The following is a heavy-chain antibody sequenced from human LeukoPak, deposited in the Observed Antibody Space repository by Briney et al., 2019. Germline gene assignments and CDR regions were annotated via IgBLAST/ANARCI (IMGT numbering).Heavy chain of an antibody. D-gene: IGHD3-10*01. Sequence: GASVKVSCKASGYTFTSYGISWVRQAPGQGLEWMGWISAYNGNTNYAQKLQGRVTMTTDTSTSTAYMELSRLRSDDTAVYYCARSSGLWFGEFERKGEYWGQGTLVTVSS. CDR1: GYTFTSYG. CDR3: ARSSGLWFGEFERKGEY. V-gene: IGHV1-18*01. J-gene: IGHJ4*02. CDR2: ISAYNGNT.